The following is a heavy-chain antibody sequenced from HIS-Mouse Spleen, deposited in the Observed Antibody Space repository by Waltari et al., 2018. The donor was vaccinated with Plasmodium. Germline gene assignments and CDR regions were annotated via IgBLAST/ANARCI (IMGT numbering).Heavy chain of an antibody. J-gene: IGHJ3*02. D-gene: IGHD7-27*01. CDR2: IYYSGST. CDR3: ARELTGNDAFDI. Sequence: QLQLQESGPGLVKPSETLSLTCTVSGGSISSSSYYWGGIRQPPGKGLEWIGGIYYSGSTYYNPSLKSRVTISVDTSNNQFSLKLSSVTAADTAVYYCARELTGNDAFDIWGQGTMVTVSS. V-gene: IGHV4-39*07. CDR1: GGSISSSSYY.